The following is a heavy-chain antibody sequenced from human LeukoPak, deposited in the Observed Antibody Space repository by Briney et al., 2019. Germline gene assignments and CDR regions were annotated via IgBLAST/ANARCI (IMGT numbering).Heavy chain of an antibody. CDR2: ISAYNGNT. CDR1: GYTFTSYG. CDR3: ARAYGDYDAFDI. Sequence: ASVKVSCKASGYTFTSYGISWVRQAPGQGLEWMGWISAYNGNTNYTQKLQGRVTMATDTSTSTAYMELRSLRSDDTAVYYCARAYGDYDAFDIRGQGTMVTVSS. J-gene: IGHJ3*02. D-gene: IGHD4-17*01. V-gene: IGHV1-18*01.